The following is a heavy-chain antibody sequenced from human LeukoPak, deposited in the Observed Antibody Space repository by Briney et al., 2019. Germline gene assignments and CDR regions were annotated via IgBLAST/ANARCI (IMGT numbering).Heavy chain of an antibody. V-gene: IGHV3-21*01. J-gene: IGHJ4*02. Sequence: PGGSLRLSCAASGFTFRTYGMYWVRQAPGKGLEWVSFISSSGSYIYYADSVKGRFTISRDNAANSLYLQMNSLRAEDTAVYYCARDCSSTSCQLDYWGQGTLVTVSS. CDR3: ARDCSSTSCQLDY. D-gene: IGHD2-2*01. CDR1: GFTFRTYG. CDR2: ISSSGSYI.